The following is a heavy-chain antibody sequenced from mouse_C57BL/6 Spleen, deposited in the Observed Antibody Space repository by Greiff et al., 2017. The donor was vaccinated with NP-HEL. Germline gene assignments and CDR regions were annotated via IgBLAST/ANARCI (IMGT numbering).Heavy chain of an antibody. CDR2: IYPRDGST. CDR3: ARNSDYAMDY. V-gene: IGHV1-85*01. J-gene: IGHJ4*01. D-gene: IGHD3-2*02. CDR1: GYTFTSYW. Sequence: VQLQQPGAELVKPGASVKVSCKASGYTFTSYWMHWVKQRPGQGLEWIGRIYPRDGSTKYNEKFKGKATLTVDTSSSTAYMELHSLTSEDSAVYFCARNSDYAMDYWGQGTSVTVSS.